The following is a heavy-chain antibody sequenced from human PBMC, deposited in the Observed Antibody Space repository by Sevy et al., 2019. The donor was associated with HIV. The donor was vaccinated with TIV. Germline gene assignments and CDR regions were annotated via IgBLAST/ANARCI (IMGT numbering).Heavy chain of an antibody. CDR3: IKDPGYRGYDEEVINYYYYGMDV. Sequence: GGFLRLSCAASGFTFSSAWMSWVRQAPGKGLEWVGRIKSEIDGGAIDYAAPVKGRFSISREDSKNTVYLQMNSLKTEDTAVYYCIKDPGYRGYDEEVINYYYYGMDVWGQGTTVTVSS. CDR1: GFTFSSAW. J-gene: IGHJ6*02. D-gene: IGHD5-12*01. CDR2: IKSEIDGGAI. V-gene: IGHV3-15*01.